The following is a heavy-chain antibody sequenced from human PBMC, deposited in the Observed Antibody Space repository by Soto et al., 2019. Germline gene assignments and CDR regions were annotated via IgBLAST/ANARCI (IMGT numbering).Heavy chain of an antibody. V-gene: IGHV3-74*01. CDR2: INSDGSST. J-gene: IGHJ4*02. Sequence: EVHLVESGGGLVQPGGSLRLSCAASGFTFSTYWMHWVRQAPGKGLVWVSRINSDGSSTSYADSVKGRFTISRDNAKNTLYLQMSSLGAEDTAVCYFTRVGDSSGYGFWGQGTLVTVSS. CDR3: TRVGDSSGYGF. D-gene: IGHD5-18*01. CDR1: GFTFSTYW.